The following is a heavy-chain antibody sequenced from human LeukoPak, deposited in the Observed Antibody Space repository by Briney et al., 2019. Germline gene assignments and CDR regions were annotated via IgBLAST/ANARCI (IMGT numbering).Heavy chain of an antibody. CDR3: ARGARDDYGSGSYSSPTWFDP. V-gene: IGHV1-2*02. D-gene: IGHD3-10*01. J-gene: IGHJ5*02. Sequence: ASVKVSCKASGYTFTGYYMHWVRQAPGQGLEWMGWINPNSGGTNYAQKLQGRVTMTTDTSTSTAYMELRSLRSDDTAVYYCARGARDDYGSGSYSSPTWFDPWGQGTLVTVSS. CDR1: GYTFTGYY. CDR2: INPNSGGT.